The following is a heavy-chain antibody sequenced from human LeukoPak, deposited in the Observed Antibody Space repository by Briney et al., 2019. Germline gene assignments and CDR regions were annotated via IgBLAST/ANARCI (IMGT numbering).Heavy chain of an antibody. J-gene: IGHJ4*02. CDR2: ISTDGGST. Sequence: GGSLRLSCVASGFTLSSHWMHWLRLAPGKGLVWVSRISTDGGSTGYADSVKGRFTISRDNVRSTLYLQMTSLRAEDTAVYYCGRAGFYRIDYWGQGTLVTVSS. CDR1: GFTLSSHW. V-gene: IGHV3-74*01. CDR3: GRAGFYRIDY. D-gene: IGHD2/OR15-2a*01.